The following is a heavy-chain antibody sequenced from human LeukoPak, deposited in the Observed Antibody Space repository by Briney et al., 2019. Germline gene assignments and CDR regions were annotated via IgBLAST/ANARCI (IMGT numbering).Heavy chain of an antibody. CDR1: GGSISSGSYY. CDR3: ARGVVPAARFDP. CDR2: IYTSGST. D-gene: IGHD2-2*01. V-gene: IGHV4-61*02. J-gene: IGHJ5*02. Sequence: KASETLSLTCTVSGGSISSGSYYWSWIRQPAGKGLEWIGRIYTSGSTNYNPSLKSRVTISVDTSKNQFSLKLSSVTAADTAVYYCARGVVPAARFDPWGQGTLVTVSS.